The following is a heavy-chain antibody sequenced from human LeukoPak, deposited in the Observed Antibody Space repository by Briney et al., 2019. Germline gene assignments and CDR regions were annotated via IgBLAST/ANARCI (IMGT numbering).Heavy chain of an antibody. CDR2: ISSSSSTI. V-gene: IGHV3-48*01. D-gene: IGHD6-13*01. Sequence: HPGGSLRLSCAASGFTFSSYSMNWVRQAPGKGLEWVSYISSSSSTIYYADSVKGRFTISRDNAKNSLYLQMNSLRAEDTAVYYCARAPGMQPFDYWGQGTLVTVSS. J-gene: IGHJ4*02. CDR3: ARAPGMQPFDY. CDR1: GFTFSSYS.